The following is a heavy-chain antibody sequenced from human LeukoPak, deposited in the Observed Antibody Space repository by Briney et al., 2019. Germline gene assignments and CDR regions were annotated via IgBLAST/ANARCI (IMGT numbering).Heavy chain of an antibody. D-gene: IGHD2/OR15-2a*01. CDR2: IYISGST. CDR3: ARAFGPNDAFDI. J-gene: IGHJ3*02. V-gene: IGHV4-4*07. CDR1: GGSISSYF. Sequence: PSETLSLTCTDSGGSISSYFWSWIRQPAGKGLEWIGRIYISGSTSYNPSLKSRVTMSVDTSKNQFSLKLSSVTAADTAVYYCARAFGPNDAFDIWGQGTMVAVSS.